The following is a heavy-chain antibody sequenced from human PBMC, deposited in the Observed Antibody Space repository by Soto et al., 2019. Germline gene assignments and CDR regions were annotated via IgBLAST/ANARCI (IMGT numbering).Heavy chain of an antibody. J-gene: IGHJ4*02. CDR1: GGSISSGDYY. CDR2: IYYSGST. CDR3: ARDRSADDFWSGYLDY. D-gene: IGHD3-3*01. Sequence: QVQLQESGPGLVKPSQTLSLTCTVSGGSISSGDYYWSWIRQPPGKGLEWIGYIYYSGSTYYNPSLKSRVTISVDTSKNQFSLKLSSVTAADTAVYYCARDRSADDFWSGYLDYWGQGTLVTVSS. V-gene: IGHV4-30-4*01.